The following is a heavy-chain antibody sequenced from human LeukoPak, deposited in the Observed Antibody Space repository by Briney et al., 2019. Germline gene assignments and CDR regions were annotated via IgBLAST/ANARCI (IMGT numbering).Heavy chain of an antibody. Sequence: GGSLRLSCAASGFTFSSYAMHWVRQAPGKGLEWVAVISYDGSNKYYADFVKGRFTISRDNSKNTLYLQMNSLRAEDTAVYYCARDSRFGKWYFDYWGQGTLVTVSS. CDR1: GFTFSSYA. D-gene: IGHD3-3*01. CDR3: ARDSRFGKWYFDY. CDR2: ISYDGSNK. V-gene: IGHV3-30*04. J-gene: IGHJ4*02.